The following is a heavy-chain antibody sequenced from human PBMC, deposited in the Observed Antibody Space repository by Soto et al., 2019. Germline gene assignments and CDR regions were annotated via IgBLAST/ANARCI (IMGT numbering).Heavy chain of an antibody. V-gene: IGHV6-1*01. Sequence: QVQLQQSSPGLVRPSQTLSLTCAISGDSVSSNSAAWNWIRQSPSRGLEWLGRTYYRSTRWYNDYAVSVKSRITVNPDTSKNQVSLHLNSVTPEDTAVYYCAGTTSLKLDYMDVWDKGTTVTVSS. CDR3: AGTTSLKLDYMDV. D-gene: IGHD1-7*01. CDR2: TYYRSTRWYN. J-gene: IGHJ6*03. CDR1: GDSVSSNSAA.